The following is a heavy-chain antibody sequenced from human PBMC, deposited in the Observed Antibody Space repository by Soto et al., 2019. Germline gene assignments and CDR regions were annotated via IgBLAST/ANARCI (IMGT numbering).Heavy chain of an antibody. V-gene: IGHV4-59*11. CDR2: IYYSGST. CDR3: ARERRYYGSGSYYNYFDY. J-gene: IGHJ4*02. CDR1: GGSITNHY. D-gene: IGHD3-10*01. Sequence: SETLSLTCTVSGGSITNHYWSWIRQPPGKGLEWIGYIYYSGSTNYNPSLKSRVTISVDTSKNQFSLKLSSVTAADTAVHYCARERRYYGSGSYYNYFDYWGQGTLVTVSS.